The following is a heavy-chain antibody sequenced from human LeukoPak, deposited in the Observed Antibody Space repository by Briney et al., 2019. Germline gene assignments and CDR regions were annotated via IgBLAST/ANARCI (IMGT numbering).Heavy chain of an antibody. V-gene: IGHV3-43*02. Sequence: PGGSLRLSCAASGFPFDDYAMHWVRQAPGKGLGWVSLISGDGGSTYYADSVKGRFTISRDNNKNSLYLQMNSLRTEDTALYYCAKDNYDSSGYMDYWGQGTLVTVSS. D-gene: IGHD3-22*01. CDR1: GFPFDDYA. CDR2: ISGDGGST. J-gene: IGHJ4*02. CDR3: AKDNYDSSGYMDY.